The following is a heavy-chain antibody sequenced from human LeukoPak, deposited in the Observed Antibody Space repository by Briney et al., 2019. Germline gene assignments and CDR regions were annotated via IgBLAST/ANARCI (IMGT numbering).Heavy chain of an antibody. D-gene: IGHD6-6*01. CDR1: GFTFSNYW. Sequence: GGSLRLSCVASGFTFSNYWMTWVRQGPGKGLEWVANIKQDGGEKYYVDSVKGRFTISRDNAENSLYLQMNSLRAEDTAVYYCARVYRSTSGYCFDYWAQGTQVTVSS. CDR3: ARVYRSTSGYCFDY. CDR2: IKQDGGEK. V-gene: IGHV3-7*01. J-gene: IGHJ4*02.